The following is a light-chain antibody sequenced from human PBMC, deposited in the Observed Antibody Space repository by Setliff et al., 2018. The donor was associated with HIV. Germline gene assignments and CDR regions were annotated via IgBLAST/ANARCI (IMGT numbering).Light chain of an antibody. CDR2: EVS. Sequence: QSALTQPASVSGSPGQSITISCTGSSSDVGGYGSVSWYQQHPGKAPKLMIHEVSNRPSGVSNRFSGSESGNTASLTISGLQAEDEADYYCCSYTSSLYVFGTGTKVTVL. CDR1: SSDVGGYGS. CDR3: CSYTSSLYV. J-gene: IGLJ1*01. V-gene: IGLV2-14*01.